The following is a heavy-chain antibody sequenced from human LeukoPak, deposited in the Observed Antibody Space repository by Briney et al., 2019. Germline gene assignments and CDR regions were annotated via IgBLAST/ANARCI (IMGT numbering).Heavy chain of an antibody. V-gene: IGHV4-59*01. Sequence: PSETLSLTCTVAGCSISSYYWSWIRQPPGKGLEWIGYIYHTRSTNYNPSFKRRVTISVDTSKNHFPLKLSAVAAADTAVYFCARHSADILTGWSYFDHWGQGTPVTVS. D-gene: IGHD3-9*01. CDR2: IYHTRST. CDR1: GCSISSYY. J-gene: IGHJ4*02. CDR3: ARHSADILTGWSYFDH.